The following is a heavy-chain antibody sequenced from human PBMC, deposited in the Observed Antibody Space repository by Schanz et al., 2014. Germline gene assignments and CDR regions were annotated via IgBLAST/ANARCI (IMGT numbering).Heavy chain of an antibody. CDR2: INPAGTFT. V-gene: IGHV3-74*01. J-gene: IGHJ4*02. CDR3: AKDMARGGYNWVFDS. Sequence: EVQLVESGGGLVKPGGSLRLSCAASGFTFSSYWMHWVRQAPGKGLVWVSRINPAGTFTNYADSVKGRFTVSRDNTKSTLYLQMNTLRGEDTAIYYCAKDMARGGYNWVFDSWGQGTLVTVSS. CDR1: GFTFSSYW. D-gene: IGHD5-12*01.